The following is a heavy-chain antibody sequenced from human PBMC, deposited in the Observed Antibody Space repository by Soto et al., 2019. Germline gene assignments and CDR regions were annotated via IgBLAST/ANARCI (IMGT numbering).Heavy chain of an antibody. V-gene: IGHV4-30-2*06. D-gene: IGHD1-1*01. CDR2: IYPTGST. CDR1: VGSISSGGYS. Sequence: PWKTLSLTCTFSVGSISSGGYSCSWIRQSPEKGLEWLGCIYPTGSTYYHPSLKSRVTISIDTSRNQFSLNLTSVTAADTAVYYCARAPTGHYTRWVLWGQGTTVT. CDR3: ARAPTGHYTRWVL. J-gene: IGHJ6*01.